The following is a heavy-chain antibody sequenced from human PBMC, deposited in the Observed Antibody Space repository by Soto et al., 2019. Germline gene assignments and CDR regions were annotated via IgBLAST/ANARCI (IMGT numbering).Heavy chain of an antibody. V-gene: IGHV3-20*04. CDR2: INWSGDNT. CDR3: ARAPGYCNNTSCFYFFDY. J-gene: IGHJ4*02. Sequence: PGGSLRLSCEASGFTFEDSGMSWVRQAPGQGLEWVSGINWSGDNTGYADSVKGRFTISRENAKNSLYLQMNSLRAEDTAFFYFARAPGYCNNTSCFYFFDYWGQGALVTVSS. D-gene: IGHD2-2*01. CDR1: GFTFEDSG.